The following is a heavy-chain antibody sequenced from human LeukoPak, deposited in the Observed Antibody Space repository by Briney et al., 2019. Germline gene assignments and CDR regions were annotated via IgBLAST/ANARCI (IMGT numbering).Heavy chain of an antibody. CDR1: GGSFSGYY. D-gene: IGHD2-21*02. V-gene: IGHV4-34*01. Sequence: PSETLSLTCAVYGGSFSGYYWSWIRQPPGKGLEWIGEINHSGSTNYNPSLKSRVTISVDTSKNQFSLKLSSVTAADTAVYYCARVRGDWTVGWFDPWGQGTLVTVSS. J-gene: IGHJ5*02. CDR2: INHSGST. CDR3: ARVRGDWTVGWFDP.